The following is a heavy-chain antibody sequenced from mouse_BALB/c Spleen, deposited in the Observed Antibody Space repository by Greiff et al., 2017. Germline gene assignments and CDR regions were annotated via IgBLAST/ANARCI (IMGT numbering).Heavy chain of an antibody. CDR3: ARGDITTVVVDYAMDY. CDR1: GFTFSSFG. D-gene: IGHD1-1*01. CDR2: ISSGSSTI. Sequence: DVMLVESGGGLVQPGGSRKLSCAASGFTFSSFGMHWVRQAPEKGLEWVAYISSGSSTIYYADTVKGRFTISRDNPKNTLFLQMTSLRSEDTAMYYCARGDITTVVVDYAMDYWGQGTSVTVSS. V-gene: IGHV5-17*02. J-gene: IGHJ4*01.